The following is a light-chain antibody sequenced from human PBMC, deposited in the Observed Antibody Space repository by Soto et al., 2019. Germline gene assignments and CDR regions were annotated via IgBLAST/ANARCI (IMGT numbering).Light chain of an antibody. CDR2: DVT. Sequence: QSVLTQPASVSGSPGQSITISCTGTSSDLGGYNYVSWYQQHPGKAPKLMIYDVTNRPSGVSNRFSGSKSGNTASLTISGLQAEDEADYYCCSYTSSSTWVFGGGTKLTVL. CDR1: SSDLGGYNY. CDR3: CSYTSSSTWV. V-gene: IGLV2-14*01. J-gene: IGLJ3*02.